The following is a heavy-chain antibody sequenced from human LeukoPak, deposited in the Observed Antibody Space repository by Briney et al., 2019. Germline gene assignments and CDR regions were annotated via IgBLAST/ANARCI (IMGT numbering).Heavy chain of an antibody. CDR3: VYCSGGNCFYTVRGWNY. CDR1: GFTFSSYG. CDR2: ISYDESTK. Sequence: GRSLRLSCTASGFTFSSYGMHWVRQAPGKGLEWVAVISYDESTKYYADSVKGRFTISRDNSKNTLYLQMNSPTAEDTAVYYCVYCSGGNCFYTVRGWNYWGQGTLVTVSS. D-gene: IGHD2-15*01. V-gene: IGHV3-30*03. J-gene: IGHJ4*01.